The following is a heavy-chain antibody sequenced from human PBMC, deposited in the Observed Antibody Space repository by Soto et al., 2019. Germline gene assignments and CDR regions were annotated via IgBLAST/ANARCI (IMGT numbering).Heavy chain of an antibody. Sequence: PSATLSLTCPLVCISILSYYSRWMKNLLWKVLEWIGYIYYSGSTNYNPSLKSRFTISVDSSKNQFSLKLSSVTAADTAVYYCARARRDGYSRNWFDPWGQGTLVTVS. CDR2: IYYSGST. CDR1: CISILSYY. CDR3: ARARRDGYSRNWFDP. D-gene: IGHD5-18*01. V-gene: IGHV4-59*07. J-gene: IGHJ5*02.